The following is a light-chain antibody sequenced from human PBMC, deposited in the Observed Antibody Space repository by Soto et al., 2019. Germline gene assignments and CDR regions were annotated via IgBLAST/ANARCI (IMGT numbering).Light chain of an antibody. J-gene: IGKJ1*01. Sequence: EIVMTQSPATLSVSPGERATLSCRASQSVSSNLAWYQQKPGQAPRLLIYGASTRATGIPARFSGSGSGTEFTLTINSLQSEDFAVYYCQQYNNWPPWTFGQGTQVEI. V-gene: IGKV3-15*01. CDR1: QSVSSN. CDR2: GAS. CDR3: QQYNNWPPWT.